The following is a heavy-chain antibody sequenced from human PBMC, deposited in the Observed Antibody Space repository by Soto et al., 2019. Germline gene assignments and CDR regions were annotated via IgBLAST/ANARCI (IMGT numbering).Heavy chain of an antibody. D-gene: IGHD3-9*01. CDR3: ASDILTGDYYYGMDV. J-gene: IGHJ6*02. Sequence: ASVKVSCKASGYTFTSRYMHWVRQAPGQGLEWMGIINPSGGSTSYAQKFQGRVTMTRDTSTSTVYMELSSLRSEDTAVYYCASDILTGDYYYGMDVWGQGTTVTVSS. V-gene: IGHV1-46*03. CDR1: GYTFTSRY. CDR2: INPSGGST.